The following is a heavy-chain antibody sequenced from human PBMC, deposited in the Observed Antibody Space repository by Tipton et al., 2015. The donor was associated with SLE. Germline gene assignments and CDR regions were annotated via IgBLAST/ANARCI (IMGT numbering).Heavy chain of an antibody. V-gene: IGHV3-23*01. CDR2: ISGSGGST. J-gene: IGHJ4*02. CDR1: GFTFSSYA. Sequence: SLRLSCAASGFTFSSYAMSWVRQAPGKGLEWVSAISGSGGSTYYADSVKGRFTISRDNSKNTLYLQMISLRAEDTAVYYCAKDRWSSGWTFDYWGQGTLVTVSS. CDR3: AKDRWSSGWTFDY. D-gene: IGHD6-19*01.